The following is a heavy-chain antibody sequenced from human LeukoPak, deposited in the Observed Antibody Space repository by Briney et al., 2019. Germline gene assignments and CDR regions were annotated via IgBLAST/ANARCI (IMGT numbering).Heavy chain of an antibody. V-gene: IGHV4-59*01. CDR2: IYYSGST. D-gene: IGHD6-13*01. CDR1: GGSISSYY. CDR3: ARQYSSSWYKSPSDMDV. Sequence: SETLSLTCTVSGGSISSYYWSWIRQPPGKGLEWIGYIYYSGSTNYNPSLKSRVTISVDTSKNQFSLKLSSVTAADTAVYYCARQYSSSWYKSPSDMDVWGKGTTVTVSS. J-gene: IGHJ6*03.